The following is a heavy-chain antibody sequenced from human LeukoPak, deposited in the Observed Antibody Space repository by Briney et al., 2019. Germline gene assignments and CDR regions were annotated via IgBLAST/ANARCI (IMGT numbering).Heavy chain of an antibody. CDR2: IYTTGGT. CDR1: GGSISSYY. J-gene: IGHJ4*02. V-gene: IGHV4-4*07. CDR3: ARQIAVASKAGFDY. Sequence: SETLSLTCTVSGGSISSYYWTWIRQPAGKGLEWIGRIYTTGGTNYNPSLNSRVTMSVDTSKKQFSLKLSSVTAADTAVYYCARQIAVASKAGFDYWGQGTLVTVSS. D-gene: IGHD6-19*01.